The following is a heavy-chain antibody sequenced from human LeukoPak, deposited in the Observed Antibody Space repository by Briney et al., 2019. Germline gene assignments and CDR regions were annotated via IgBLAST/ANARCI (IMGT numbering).Heavy chain of an antibody. CDR3: ARQMTSTRLFDS. Sequence: PGGSLRLSCVASGFIFSDHAFHWVRQSPDKGLEWVALIGSDGTKKYCADSVQGRFTVSRENSKNTLFLQMNTVRADDTAVYFCARQMTSTRLFDSWCQGTLVTVSS. D-gene: IGHD5/OR15-5a*01. J-gene: IGHJ4*02. CDR1: GFIFSDHA. V-gene: IGHV3-30*04. CDR2: IGSDGTKK.